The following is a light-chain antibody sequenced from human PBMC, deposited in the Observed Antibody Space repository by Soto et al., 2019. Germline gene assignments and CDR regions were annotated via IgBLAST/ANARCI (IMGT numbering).Light chain of an antibody. CDR2: DVS. V-gene: IGLV2-14*01. CDR1: SSDVGGYNY. J-gene: IGLJ2*01. Sequence: QSALTQPASVSGSPGQSITISCTGTSSDVGGYNYVSWYQQHPGKAPKLMIYDVSNRPPGVSNRFSGSKSGNTASLTISGLQAVVEAEYYCSSYTSSSTLGVVFGGGTKLTFL. CDR3: SSYTSSSTLGVV.